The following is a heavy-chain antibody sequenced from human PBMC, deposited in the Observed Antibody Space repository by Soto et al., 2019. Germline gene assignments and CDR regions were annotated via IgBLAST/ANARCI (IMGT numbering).Heavy chain of an antibody. D-gene: IGHD2-8*01. CDR2: ISGSGDRT. CDR1: GFTFSSYA. V-gene: IGHV3-23*01. J-gene: IGHJ4*02. Sequence: EVQLLESGGGLVQPGGSLRLSCAASGFTFSSYAMSWVRQAPGKGLEWVSAISGSGDRTYDADSVKGRFTISRDNSRNTMYMQMNSLRCECTAVYFCAKMNGPPHWGPGTLVTVSS. CDR3: AKMNGPPH.